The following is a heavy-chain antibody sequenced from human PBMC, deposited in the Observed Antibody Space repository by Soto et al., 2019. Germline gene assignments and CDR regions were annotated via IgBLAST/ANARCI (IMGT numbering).Heavy chain of an antibody. Sequence: PSETLSLTCTVSGGSVSSGSYYWSWIRQPPGKGLEWIGYIYYSGSTNYNPSLKSRVTISVDTSKNQFSLKLSSVTAADTAVYYCARGSDITMVRGVMGYYFDYWGQGTLVTVSS. J-gene: IGHJ4*02. CDR2: IYYSGST. V-gene: IGHV4-61*01. CDR3: ARGSDITMVRGVMGYYFDY. CDR1: GGSVSSGSYY. D-gene: IGHD3-10*01.